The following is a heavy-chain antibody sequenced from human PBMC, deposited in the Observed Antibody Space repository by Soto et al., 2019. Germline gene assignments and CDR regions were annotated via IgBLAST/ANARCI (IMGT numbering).Heavy chain of an antibody. J-gene: IGHJ4*02. CDR2: ISDDGARI. Sequence: PGGSLRLSCVASGFAFDQYWMHWVRQAEGKGLEWVSRISDDGARIDYADFVKGRFTIARDNAKNTLFLQMRSLRGEDTAVYYCTRGPRPSSTGTGALWGRGALVTVSS. CDR1: GFAFDQYW. D-gene: IGHD1-1*01. CDR3: TRGPRPSSTGTGAL. V-gene: IGHV3-74*01.